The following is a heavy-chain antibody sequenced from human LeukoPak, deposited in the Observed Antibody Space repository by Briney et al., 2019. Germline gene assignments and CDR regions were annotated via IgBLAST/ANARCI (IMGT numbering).Heavy chain of an antibody. V-gene: IGHV3-21*06. Sequence: GGSLRLSCAASGFIFSSYAINWVRQAPGKGLEWVSSISGNGQYIFYTDSLKGRFTISRDNAKNSVYLQMDNLKVEDTALYYCARDRLYGDYDSNFDFWGQGTLVTVSS. D-gene: IGHD4-17*01. CDR2: ISGNGQYI. CDR3: ARDRLYGDYDSNFDF. CDR1: GFIFSSYA. J-gene: IGHJ4*02.